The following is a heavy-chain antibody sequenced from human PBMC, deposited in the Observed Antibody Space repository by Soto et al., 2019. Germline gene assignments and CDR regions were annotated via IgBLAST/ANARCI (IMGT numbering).Heavy chain of an antibody. Sequence: EVQVVESGGGLVQPGGSLRLSCAASGFSVRVNYMTWVRQAPGKGLEWVSVTYTGGDTDYADSVKGRFTTSRDNSKNMLYLEVSSLRAEDTAVYYCARVSFSNDYDHYYMDVWGKGTTVTLSS. D-gene: IGHD4-4*01. J-gene: IGHJ6*03. CDR3: ARVSFSNDYDHYYMDV. CDR2: TYTGGDT. CDR1: GFSVRVNY. V-gene: IGHV3-66*01.